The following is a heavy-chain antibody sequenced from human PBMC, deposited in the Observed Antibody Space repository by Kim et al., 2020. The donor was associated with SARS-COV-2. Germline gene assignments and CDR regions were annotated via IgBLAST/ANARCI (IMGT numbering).Heavy chain of an antibody. J-gene: IGHJ5*02. CDR3: AAGGSSSSWFDP. D-gene: IGHD6-6*01. V-gene: IGHV4-59*01. Sequence: NHSPSLKSPVTISVDTSKNQFSLKLGSVTAADTAVYYCAAGGSSSSWFDPWGQGTLVTVSS.